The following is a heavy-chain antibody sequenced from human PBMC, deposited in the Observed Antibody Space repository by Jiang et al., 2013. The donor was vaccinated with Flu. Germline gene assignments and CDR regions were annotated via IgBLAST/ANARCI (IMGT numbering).Heavy chain of an antibody. CDR3: VRLPFTSWYYFDY. CDR1: SGSVSRGDYY. D-gene: IGHD2-2*01. J-gene: IGHJ4*02. CDR2: IYYSGST. V-gene: IGHV4-39*07. Sequence: LLKPSETLSLTCTVSSGSVSRGDYYWGWIRQPPGRGLDYIGSIYYSGSTYYKPSLKSRVTISTDTSKNRFSLKLNSVTAADTAVYYCVRLPFTSWYYFDYWGQGILVTVSS.